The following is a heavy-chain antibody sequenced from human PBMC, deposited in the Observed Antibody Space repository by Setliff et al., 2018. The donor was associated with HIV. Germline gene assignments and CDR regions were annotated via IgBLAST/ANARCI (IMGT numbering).Heavy chain of an antibody. J-gene: IGHJ3*02. CDR3: ARFFPPIRGAPFGVPPGVFDI. CDR2: PYPSGST. CDR1: GGSMSPYY. V-gene: IGHV4-4*07. D-gene: IGHD2-8*01. Sequence: SETLSLTCSVSGGSMSPYYWSWIRQPAGKGLEWIGRPYPSGSTIYNPSLRSRVTLSVDTSKNQSSLKLSSVTAASTAVYYGARFFPPIRGAPFGVPPGVFDIWGQGSMVTVSS.